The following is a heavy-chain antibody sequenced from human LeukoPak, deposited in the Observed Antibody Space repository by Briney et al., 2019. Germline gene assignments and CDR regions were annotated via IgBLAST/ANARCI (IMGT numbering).Heavy chain of an antibody. CDR2: IKLKSGGT. J-gene: IGHJ4*02. Sequence: ASVTVSSKASGYTFTVYYMDWGGQGPGQGGGRGGWIKLKSGGTNNTQKYQGRVTITRDTTRTTDYMEMRRLSSDDTAVYYCARDLVTINTAYFYHWVQGTLVTVSS. V-gene: IGHV1-2*02. CDR1: GYTFTVYY. CDR3: ARDLVTINTAYFYH. D-gene: IGHD2-21*02.